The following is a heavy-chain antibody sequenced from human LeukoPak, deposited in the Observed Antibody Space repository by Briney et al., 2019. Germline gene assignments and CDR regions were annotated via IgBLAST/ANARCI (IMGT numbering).Heavy chain of an antibody. Sequence: SETLSLTCTVSGGSISSSIYYWGWIRQPPGKGLEWIGSIYYSGSTYYNPSLKSRVTISVDTSKNQFSLKLSSVTAADTAVYYCARGIWFGELLYYDYWGQGTLVTVSS. J-gene: IGHJ4*02. CDR3: ARGIWFGELLYYDY. CDR1: GGSISSSIYY. D-gene: IGHD3-10*01. CDR2: IYYSGST. V-gene: IGHV4-39*01.